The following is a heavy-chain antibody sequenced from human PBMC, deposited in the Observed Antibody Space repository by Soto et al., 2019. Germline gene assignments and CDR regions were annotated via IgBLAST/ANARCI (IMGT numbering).Heavy chain of an antibody. D-gene: IGHD3-10*02. CDR2: IHHTGRT. CDR1: GGSITSHF. J-gene: IGHJ5*02. V-gene: IGHV4-59*11. Sequence: PSETLSLTCAVSGGSITSHFWTWVRQTPGTGLEFIGYIHHTGRTHYSPSIKSRVTISMDTSKNQFSLNLTSLNAADTAVYYCVRGWNVPGWFDPWGQGTLVTVAA. CDR3: VRGWNVPGWFDP.